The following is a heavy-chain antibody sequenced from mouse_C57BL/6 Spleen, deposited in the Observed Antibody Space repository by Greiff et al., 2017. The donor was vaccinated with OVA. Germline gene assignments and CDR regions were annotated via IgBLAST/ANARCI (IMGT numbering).Heavy chain of an antibody. V-gene: IGHV1-64*01. CDR3: ARSLTGGFAY. CDR2: IHPNSGST. D-gene: IGHD4-1*01. Sequence: QVQLQQSGAELVKPGASVKLSCKASGYTFTSYWMHWVKQRPGQGLEWIGMIHPNSGSTNYNEKFKSKATLTVDKSSSTAYMQLSSLTSEDSAVYYCARSLTGGFAYWGQGTLVTVSA. CDR1: GYTFTSYW. J-gene: IGHJ3*01.